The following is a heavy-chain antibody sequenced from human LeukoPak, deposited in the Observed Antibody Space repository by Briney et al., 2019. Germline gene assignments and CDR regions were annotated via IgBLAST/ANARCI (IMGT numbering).Heavy chain of an antibody. D-gene: IGHD3-16*01. Sequence: GGSLRLSCAASGFTFSSYAMHWVRQAPGKGLEWVAVISYDGSNKYYADSVKGRFTISRDNSKNTLYLQMNSLRAEDTAVYYCARDQGLTFGGAPLYYFDYWGQGTLVTVSS. CDR2: ISYDGSNK. CDR1: GFTFSSYA. J-gene: IGHJ4*02. CDR3: ARDQGLTFGGAPLYYFDY. V-gene: IGHV3-30-3*01.